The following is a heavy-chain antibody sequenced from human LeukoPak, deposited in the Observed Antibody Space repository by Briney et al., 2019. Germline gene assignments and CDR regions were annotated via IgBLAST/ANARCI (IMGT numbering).Heavy chain of an antibody. Sequence: GASLKVSCKASGYTFTSHDINWVRQAPGQGREWMGWMNSETGNTGYAQKFQGRVTMTRDTSISTAYMELSSLTFEDTAVYYCMRGAGAAGWDWFDPWGQGTLVTVSS. D-gene: IGHD1-26*01. V-gene: IGHV1-8*01. CDR2: MNSETGNT. J-gene: IGHJ5*02. CDR1: GYTFTSHD. CDR3: MRGAGAAGWDWFDP.